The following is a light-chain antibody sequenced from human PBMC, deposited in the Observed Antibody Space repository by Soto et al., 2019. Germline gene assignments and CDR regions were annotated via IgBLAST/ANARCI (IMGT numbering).Light chain of an antibody. CDR3: QQFNTWPWT. CDR2: GAS. Sequence: EIVMTQSPATLSVSPGETATLSCRASQSIGSNLAWHQHQPGQAPRLLIYGASTRATGIAARFSGSGSGTEFTLNISSLQSEDFAVYYCQQFNTWPWTFGQGNKVEIK. V-gene: IGKV3-15*01. CDR1: QSIGSN. J-gene: IGKJ1*01.